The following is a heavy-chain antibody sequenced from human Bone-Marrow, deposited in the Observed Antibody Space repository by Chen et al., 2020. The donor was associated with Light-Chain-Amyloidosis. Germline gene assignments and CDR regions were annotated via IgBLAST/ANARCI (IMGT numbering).Heavy chain of an antibody. CDR3: ARDRYSTTPWDYSSGMDV. Sequence: QVQLQASGPGLVKPSQTLSLTCSVSGGSINSGGYYWSWIRQHPGKGLEWIGFIDYSGSSYYNPSLQSRVTISIDTSKKEFSLRLSSVTAADTAVYYCARDRYSTTPWDYSSGMDVWGQGTTVTVSS. V-gene: IGHV4-31*03. CDR2: IDYSGSS. CDR1: GGSINSGGYY. D-gene: IGHD1-1*01. J-gene: IGHJ6*02.